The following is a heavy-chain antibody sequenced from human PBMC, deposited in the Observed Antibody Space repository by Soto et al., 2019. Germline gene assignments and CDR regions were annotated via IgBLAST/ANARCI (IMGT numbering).Heavy chain of an antibody. CDR1: GYTIATFG. Sequence: QVHLVQSGAEVKEPGASVKVSCKASGYTIATFGISWVRQAPGQGLGWVGWISGYNGNTKYAPKFQGRVTLTTDTSTSTASMELRSLRSDDTAVYYCAREYCRGGSCYGPDYWGQGTLVTVSS. CDR2: ISGYNGNT. V-gene: IGHV1-18*01. D-gene: IGHD2-15*01. CDR3: AREYCRGGSCYGPDY. J-gene: IGHJ4*02.